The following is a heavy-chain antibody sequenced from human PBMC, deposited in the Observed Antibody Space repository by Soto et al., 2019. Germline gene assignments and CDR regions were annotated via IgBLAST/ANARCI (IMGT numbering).Heavy chain of an antibody. CDR2: IYYSGST. CDR1: GASIINNHYY. J-gene: IGHJ4*02. Sequence: SETLSLTCTVSGASIINNHYYWNFIRQPPGKGLEWIGYIYYSGSTSYNPSLKSRVTISVDTSKNQFSLKLSSVTAEDTAVYYCPRDQSGSYSDYWGQGTLVTVSS. D-gene: IGHD1-26*01. CDR3: PRDQSGSYSDY. V-gene: IGHV4-39*02.